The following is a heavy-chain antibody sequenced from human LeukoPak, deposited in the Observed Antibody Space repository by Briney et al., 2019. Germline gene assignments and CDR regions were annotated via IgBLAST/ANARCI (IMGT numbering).Heavy chain of an antibody. Sequence: PSETLSLTCSVSGVSVSDGRYYWTWIRQHPGKGLEWIGYKYYSGSAKCNPSLKSRLTISIDTSKNQFSLQLSSVTAADTATYYCATPYCSSISCLDVFNMWGQGTRVTVSS. V-gene: IGHV4-31*03. D-gene: IGHD2-2*01. J-gene: IGHJ3*02. CDR2: KYYSGSA. CDR3: ATPYCSSISCLDVFNM. CDR1: GVSVSDGRYY.